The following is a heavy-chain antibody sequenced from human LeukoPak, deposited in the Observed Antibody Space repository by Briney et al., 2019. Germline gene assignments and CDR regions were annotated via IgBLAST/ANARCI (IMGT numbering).Heavy chain of an antibody. D-gene: IGHD2-2*01. CDR3: ARALPAASHTSFDY. Sequence: QPGGSLRLSCAASGFTFSSYAMSWVRQAPGKGLEWVSAISGSGGSTYYADSVKGRFTISRDISKNTFYLQMNSLRVEDTAVYYCARALPAASHTSFDYWGQGTLVTVSS. CDR1: GFTFSSYA. CDR2: ISGSGGST. J-gene: IGHJ4*02. V-gene: IGHV3-23*01.